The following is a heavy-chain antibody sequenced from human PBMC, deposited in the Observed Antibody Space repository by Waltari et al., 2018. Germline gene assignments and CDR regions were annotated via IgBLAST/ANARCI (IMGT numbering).Heavy chain of an antibody. CDR3: ARERELRLPDY. CDR1: GGSISSSSYY. V-gene: IGHV4-39*07. D-gene: IGHD1-7*01. J-gene: IGHJ4*02. Sequence: QLQLQESGPGLVKPSETLSLTCPVSGGSISSSSYYWGWIRQPPGKGLEWIGSIYYSGSTYYNPSLKSRVTISVDTSKNQCSLKLSSVTAADTAVYYCARERELRLPDYWGQGTLVTVSS. CDR2: IYYSGST.